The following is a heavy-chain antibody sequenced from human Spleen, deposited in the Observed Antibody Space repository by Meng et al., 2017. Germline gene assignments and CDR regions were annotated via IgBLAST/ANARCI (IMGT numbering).Heavy chain of an antibody. D-gene: IGHD1-20*01. V-gene: IGHV3-21*01. J-gene: IGHJ4*02. CDR2: IRSSGSSI. Sequence: GESLKISCAASGFTFSSYTMNWVRQAPGEGLEWVSSIRSSGSSIYYADSVKGRFTISRDNAKNSLYLQMHSLRAEDTAAYYCAREGISGTTSDYWGQGTLVTVSS. CDR3: AREGISGTTSDY. CDR1: GFTFSSYT.